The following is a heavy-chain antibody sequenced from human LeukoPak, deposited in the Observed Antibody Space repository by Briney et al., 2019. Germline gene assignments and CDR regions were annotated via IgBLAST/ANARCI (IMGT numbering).Heavy chain of an antibody. V-gene: IGHV1-2*02. D-gene: IGHD7-27*01. CDR3: ATLLGFDY. CDR1: GYTFTGYY. CDR2: INPNSGGT. J-gene: IGHJ4*02. Sequence: ASGKVSCKASGYTFTGYYMHWVRQAPGQGLEWMGWINPNSGGTKYAQKFQGRVTMTRDTSISTAYMELSRLRSDDTPVYYCATLLGFDYWGQGSLVTVSS.